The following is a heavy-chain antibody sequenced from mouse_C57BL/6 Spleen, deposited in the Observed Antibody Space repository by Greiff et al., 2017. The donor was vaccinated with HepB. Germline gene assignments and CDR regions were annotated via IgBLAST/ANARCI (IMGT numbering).Heavy chain of an antibody. CDR1: GFTFTDYY. Sequence: EVQGVESGGGLVQPGGSLSLSCAASGFTFTDYYMSWVRQPPGKALEWLGFIRNKANGYTTEYSASVKGRFTISRDNSQSILYLQMNALRAEDSATYYCARWEPFYWYFDVWGTGTTVTVSS. CDR2: IRNKANGYTT. V-gene: IGHV7-3*01. J-gene: IGHJ1*03. CDR3: ARWEPFYWYFDV.